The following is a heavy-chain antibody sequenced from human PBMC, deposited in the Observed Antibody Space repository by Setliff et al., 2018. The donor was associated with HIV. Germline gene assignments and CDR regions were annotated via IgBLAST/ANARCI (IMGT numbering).Heavy chain of an antibody. Sequence: SVKVSCKASGGTFSSYAINLVRQAPGQGLEWMGGIIPILGIANYAQKFQGRVTITADKSTSTAYIELSSLRSEDTAVYYCARDIEYYYDNSGSPSFDYWGQGTLVTVSS. CDR3: ARDIEYYYDNSGSPSFDY. J-gene: IGHJ4*02. D-gene: IGHD3-22*01. CDR1: GGTFSSYA. CDR2: IIPILGIA. V-gene: IGHV1-69*10.